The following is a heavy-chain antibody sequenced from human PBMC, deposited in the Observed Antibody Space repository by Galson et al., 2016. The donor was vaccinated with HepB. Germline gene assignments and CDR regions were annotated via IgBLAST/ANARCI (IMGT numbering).Heavy chain of an antibody. CDR1: AFRFSFYA. CDR3: ARSATYGDYVADY. CDR2: ISHDGGRE. V-gene: IGHV3-30*14. D-gene: IGHD4-17*01. J-gene: IGHJ4*02. Sequence: SLRLSCAASAFRFSFYAMHWVRQAPGKGLEWVALISHDGGREYYADSVRGRFTVSRDNSKNTLDLQMHNLRPEDTAIHYCARSATYGDYVADYWGQGTLVTVSS.